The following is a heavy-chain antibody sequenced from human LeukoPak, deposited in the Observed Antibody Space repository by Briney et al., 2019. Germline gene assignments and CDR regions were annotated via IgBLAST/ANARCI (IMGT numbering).Heavy chain of an antibody. J-gene: IGHJ4*02. V-gene: IGHV4-59*01. CDR2: IYYSGST. CDR1: GGSISSYH. D-gene: IGHD3-3*01. Sequence: SETLSLTYTVSGGSISSYHWSWIRPPPGKGLEWIWYIYYSGSTNYNPSLKSRVTISVGTSKNQFSLKLSSVTAADTAVYYCARDRGYDFWSGYYSLYFDYWGQGTLVTVSS. CDR3: ARDRGYDFWSGYYSLYFDY.